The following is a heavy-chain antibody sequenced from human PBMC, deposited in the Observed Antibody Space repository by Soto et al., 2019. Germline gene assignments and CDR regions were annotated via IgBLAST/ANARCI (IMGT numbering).Heavy chain of an antibody. Sequence: QVQLVQSGAEVKKPGSSVKVSCRASGGTLNKHAITWVRRAPGLGLEWLGGIIPMFGIPNYPQKFQGRVTITADDSTNTSHMELNSLTSVDTAVYYCARGGTSGWLKGAYDLWGQGTMVTVSS. D-gene: IGHD6-19*01. CDR2: IIPMFGIP. V-gene: IGHV1-69*01. J-gene: IGHJ3*01. CDR3: ARGGTSGWLKGAYDL. CDR1: GGTLNKHA.